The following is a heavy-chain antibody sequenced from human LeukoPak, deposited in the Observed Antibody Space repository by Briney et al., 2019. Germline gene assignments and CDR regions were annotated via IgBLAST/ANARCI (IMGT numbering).Heavy chain of an antibody. J-gene: IGHJ5*02. CDR2: IYYSGST. V-gene: IGHV4-59*01. CDR3: ARGGDGITGTTRWFDP. Sequence: PETLSLTCTVSGGSISSYYWSWIRQPPGKGLEWIGYIYYSGSTNYNPSLKSRVTISVDTSKNQFSLKLSSVTAADTAVYYCARGGDGITGTTRWFDPWGQGTLVTVSS. CDR1: GGSISSYY. D-gene: IGHD1-20*01.